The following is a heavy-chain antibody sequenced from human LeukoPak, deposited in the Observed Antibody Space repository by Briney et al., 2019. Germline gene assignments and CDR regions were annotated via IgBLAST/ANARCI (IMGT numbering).Heavy chain of an antibody. D-gene: IGHD4-17*01. J-gene: IGHJ3*02. CDR1: GYSISSGYY. Sequence: SETLSLTCTVSGYSISSGYYWGRIRQPPGKGLEWIGSIYHSGSTYYNPSLKSRVTISVDTSKNQFSLKLSSVTAADTAVYYCARDFLDYGAPDDAFDIWGQGTMVTVSS. CDR3: ARDFLDYGAPDDAFDI. CDR2: IYHSGST. V-gene: IGHV4-38-2*02.